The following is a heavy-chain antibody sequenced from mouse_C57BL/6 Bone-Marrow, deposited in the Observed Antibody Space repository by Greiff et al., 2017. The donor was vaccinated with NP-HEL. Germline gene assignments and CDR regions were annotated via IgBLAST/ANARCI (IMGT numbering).Heavy chain of an antibody. Sequence: VQLQQSGPELVKPGASVKISCKASGSAFSSSWMNWVKQRPGKGLEWIGRIYPADGDTNYNGKFKGKATLTADKSSSTAYMQLSSLTSEDSAVYFCARGPHRDGNYVGFAYWGQGTLVTVSA. V-gene: IGHV1-82*01. J-gene: IGHJ3*01. CDR3: ARGPHRDGNYVGFAY. D-gene: IGHD2-1*01. CDR2: IYPADGDT. CDR1: GSAFSSSW.